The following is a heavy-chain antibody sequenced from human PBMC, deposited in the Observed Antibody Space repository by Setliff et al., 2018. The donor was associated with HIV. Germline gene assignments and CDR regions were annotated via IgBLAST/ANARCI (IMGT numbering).Heavy chain of an antibody. CDR2: IYPGDSVT. CDR1: GYTFTNYW. J-gene: IGHJ4*02. V-gene: IGHV5-51*01. Sequence: GESLKISCRASGYTFTNYWIGWVRQMPGKGLEWIGVIYPGDSVTRYSPSFQGQVSISADTSITTAYLQWSSLKASDTAMYYCASGRKKNYDLFSGYYRILGVDFDYWGQGTLVTVSS. D-gene: IGHD3-3*01. CDR3: ASGRKKNYDLFSGYYRILGVDFDY.